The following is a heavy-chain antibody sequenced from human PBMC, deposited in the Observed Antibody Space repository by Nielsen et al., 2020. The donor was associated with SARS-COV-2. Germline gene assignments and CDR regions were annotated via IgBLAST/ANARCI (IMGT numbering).Heavy chain of an antibody. CDR2: IYSDGST. CDR1: GFSVSSHD. V-gene: IGHV3-53*01. D-gene: IGHD2-21*02. Sequence: GGSLRLSCAASGFSVSSHDMNWVRQAPGKGLQWVSLIYSDGSTKYADSVKGRFTISRDNSRNTVYLQMNSLRAEDTAVYYCARDEMGRGVVTAISLGYWGQGTLVTVSS. CDR3: ARDEMGRGVVTAISLGY. J-gene: IGHJ4*02.